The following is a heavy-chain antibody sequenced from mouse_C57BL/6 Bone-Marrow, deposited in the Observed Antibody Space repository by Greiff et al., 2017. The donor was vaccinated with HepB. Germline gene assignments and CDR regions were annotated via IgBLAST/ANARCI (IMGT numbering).Heavy chain of an antibody. Sequence: VKLQESGAELVRPGTSVKVSCKASGYAFTNYLIEWVKQRPGQGLEWIGVINPGSGGTNYNEKFKGKATLTADKSSSTAYMQLSSLTSEDSAVYFCARGNYDYWGQGTTLTVSS. D-gene: IGHD2-1*01. CDR3: ARGNYDY. J-gene: IGHJ2*01. V-gene: IGHV1-54*01. CDR1: GYAFTNYL. CDR2: INPGSGGT.